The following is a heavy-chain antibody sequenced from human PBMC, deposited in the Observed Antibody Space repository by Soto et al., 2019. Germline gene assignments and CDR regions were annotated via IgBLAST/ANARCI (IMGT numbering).Heavy chain of an antibody. CDR3: AKDGSQWLPIDY. J-gene: IGHJ4*02. V-gene: IGHV3-30*18. D-gene: IGHD6-19*01. CDR2: ISYDGSNK. CDR1: GFTFSSYG. Sequence: QVQLVESGGGVVQPGRSLRLSCAASGFTFSSYGMHWVRQAPGKGLEWVAVISYDGSNKYYADSVKGRFTISRDNSKNTLYLQMNSLRAEDTAVYYCAKDGSQWLPIDYWGQGTRVTVSS.